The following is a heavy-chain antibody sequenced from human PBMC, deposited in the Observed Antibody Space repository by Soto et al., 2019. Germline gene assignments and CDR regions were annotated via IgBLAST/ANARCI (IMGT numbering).Heavy chain of an antibody. D-gene: IGHD2-21*02. V-gene: IGHV5-51*01. Sequence: PGESLKLSCKGSGYIFTNYWIGWVRQVPGKGLERMGIIYPGDSDTRYSPSFQGQVTISADKSINTAYLQWSSLKASDTAIYYCARSDGLVHAFDIWGQGTMVTVSS. CDR2: IYPGDSDT. J-gene: IGHJ3*02. CDR3: ARSDGLVHAFDI. CDR1: GYIFTNYW.